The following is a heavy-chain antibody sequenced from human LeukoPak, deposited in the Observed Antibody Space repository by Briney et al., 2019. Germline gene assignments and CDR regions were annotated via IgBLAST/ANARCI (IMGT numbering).Heavy chain of an antibody. CDR2: ISGSGGST. D-gene: IGHD2-2*02. V-gene: IGHV3-23*01. J-gene: IGHJ6*02. Sequence: PGGSLRLSCAASGFTFSSYAMSWVRQAPGKGLEWVSAISGSGGSTYYADSVKGRFAISRDNSKNTLYLQMNSLRAEDTAVYYRAKDQEHCSSTSCYTIYYYYGMDVWGQGTTVTVSS. CDR3: AKDQEHCSSTSCYTIYYYYGMDV. CDR1: GFTFSSYA.